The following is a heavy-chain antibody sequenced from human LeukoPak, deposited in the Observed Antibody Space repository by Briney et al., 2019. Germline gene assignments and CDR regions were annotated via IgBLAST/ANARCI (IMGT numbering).Heavy chain of an antibody. Sequence: PSETLSLTCTVSGGSISSSSYYWGWIRQPPGKGLEWIGSIYYSGSTYYNPSLKSRVTISVDTSKNQFSLKLSSVTAADTAVYYCARDPTMVRGVTNDYYGMDVWGQGTTVTVSS. CDR1: GGSISSSSYY. CDR3: ARDPTMVRGVTNDYYGMDV. CDR2: IYYSGST. J-gene: IGHJ6*02. V-gene: IGHV4-39*07. D-gene: IGHD3-10*01.